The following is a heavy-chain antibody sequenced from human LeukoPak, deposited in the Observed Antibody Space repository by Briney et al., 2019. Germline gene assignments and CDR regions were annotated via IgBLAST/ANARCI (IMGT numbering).Heavy chain of an antibody. CDR1: GFTFSSYE. CDR2: ISSSSIYI. Sequence: GGSLRLSCAASGFTFSSYEMNWVRQAPGKGLEWVASISSSSIYIYYADSVKGRFTISRDNAKKSVFLQMNSLSAEDKAVYYCARNGGIRLLSDAFDIWGQGTMVTVSS. D-gene: IGHD3-16*01. J-gene: IGHJ3*02. V-gene: IGHV3-21*01. CDR3: ARNGGIRLLSDAFDI.